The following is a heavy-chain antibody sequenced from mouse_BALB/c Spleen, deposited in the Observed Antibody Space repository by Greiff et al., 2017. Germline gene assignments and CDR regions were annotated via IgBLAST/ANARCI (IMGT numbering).Heavy chain of an antibody. CDR1: GFNIKDTY. CDR2: IDPANGNT. J-gene: IGHJ2*01. Sequence: VQLQQSGAELVKPGASVKLSCTASGFNIKDTYMHWVKQRPEQGLEWIGRIDPANGNTKYDPKFQGKATITAYTSSNTAYLQLSSLTSEDTAVYYCASYYRYDGGVDYWGQGTTLTVSS. CDR3: ASYYRYDGGVDY. V-gene: IGHV14-3*02. D-gene: IGHD2-14*01.